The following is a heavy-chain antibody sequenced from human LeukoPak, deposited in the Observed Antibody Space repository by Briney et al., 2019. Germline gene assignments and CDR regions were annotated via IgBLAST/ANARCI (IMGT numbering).Heavy chain of an antibody. J-gene: IGHJ4*02. D-gene: IGHD6-19*01. V-gene: IGHV4-34*01. CDR2: INHSGST. CDR3: AHRGQWLFPHFDY. CDR1: GGSFSGYY. Sequence: SETLSLTCAVYGGSFSGYYWSWIRQPPGKGLEWIGEINHSGSTNYNPSLKSRVTISVDTSKNQFSLKLSSVTAADTAVYYCAHRGQWLFPHFDYWGQGTLVTVSS.